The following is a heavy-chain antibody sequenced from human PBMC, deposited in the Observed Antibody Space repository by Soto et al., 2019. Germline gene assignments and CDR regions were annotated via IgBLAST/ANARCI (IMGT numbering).Heavy chain of an antibody. CDR2: IKQDGSEK. Sequence: EVQLVESGGGLVQPGGSLRLSCAASGFTFSSYWMSWVRQAPGKGLEWVANIKQDGSEKYYVDSVKGRFTISRDNAKNSLYLQMNSLRAEYTAVYYCARDYDFWSGRTRAEYFQHWGQGTLVTVSS. CDR3: ARDYDFWSGRTRAEYFQH. D-gene: IGHD3-3*01. V-gene: IGHV3-7*01. J-gene: IGHJ1*01. CDR1: GFTFSSYW.